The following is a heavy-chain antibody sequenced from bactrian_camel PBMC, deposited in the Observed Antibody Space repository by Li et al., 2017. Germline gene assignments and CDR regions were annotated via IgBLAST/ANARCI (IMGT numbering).Heavy chain of an antibody. CDR2: FRVTTGNT. Sequence: HVQLVESGGGSVQAGGSLTLSCATSGFTYSRRYLGWFRQAPEKEREGVAAFRVTTGNTYYADSVSGRFTISLDNDKNTVYLRMTSLLPDDTATYYCAAGRSTVYPGSWWDSNDYVFWGQGTQVTVS. D-gene: IGHD5*01. J-gene: IGHJ4*01. CDR3: AAGRSTVYPGSWWDSNDYVF. CDR1: GFTYSRRY. V-gene: IGHV3-3*01.